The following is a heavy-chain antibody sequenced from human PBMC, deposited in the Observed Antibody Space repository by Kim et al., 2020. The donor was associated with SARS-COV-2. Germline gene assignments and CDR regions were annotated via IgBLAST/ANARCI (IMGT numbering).Heavy chain of an antibody. V-gene: IGHV4-34*01. D-gene: IGHD3-10*01. CDR2: INHSGST. Sequence: SETLSLTCAVYGGSFSGYYWSWIRQPPGKGLEWIGEINHSGSTNYNPSLKSRVTISVDTSKNQFSLKLSSVTAADTAVYYCARGRRVYYGSGRPYPGGPFDYWGQGTLVTVSS. CDR1: GGSFSGYY. CDR3: ARGRRVYYGSGRPYPGGPFDY. J-gene: IGHJ4*02.